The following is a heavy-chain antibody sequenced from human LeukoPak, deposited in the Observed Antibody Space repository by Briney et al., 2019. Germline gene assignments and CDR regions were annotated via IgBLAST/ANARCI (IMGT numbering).Heavy chain of an antibody. J-gene: IGHJ4*02. CDR1: GGSISSYY. Sequence: PSETLSLTCSVSGGSISSYYWSWIRQPPGKGLEWIGYVYFSGNTNYNPSLKSRVTMSLDTSKSHFSLKLSSVTAADTPVYYCARVVGATGSSDYWGQGTLVTVSS. CDR3: ARVVGATGSSDY. CDR2: VYFSGNT. D-gene: IGHD1-26*01. V-gene: IGHV4-59*01.